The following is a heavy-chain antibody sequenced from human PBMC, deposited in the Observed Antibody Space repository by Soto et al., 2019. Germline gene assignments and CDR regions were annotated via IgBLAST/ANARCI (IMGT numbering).Heavy chain of an antibody. CDR3: AKDRSSGWGYYYYYGMDV. CDR2: ISYDGSNK. J-gene: IGHJ6*02. Sequence: QVQLVESGGGVVQPGRSLRLSCAASGFTFSSYGMHWVRQAPGKGLEWVAVISYDGSNKYYADSVKGRFTISRDNSKNTLYLQMNSLRAEDMAVYYCAKDRSSGWGYYYYYGMDVWGRGTTVTVSS. CDR1: GFTFSSYG. D-gene: IGHD6-19*01. V-gene: IGHV3-30*18.